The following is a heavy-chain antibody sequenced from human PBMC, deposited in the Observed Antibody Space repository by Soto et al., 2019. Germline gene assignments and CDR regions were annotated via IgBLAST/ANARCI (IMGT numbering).Heavy chain of an antibody. Sequence: QVQLVQSGAEVKKPGASVKVSCKVSGYTLNEVAMHWVRQAPGKGLEWLGGFDPDEAETIYAQHSQGRVTMTEDTSTDTVYMELSSLRSEDTAFYFCTTYHGDYNFDHWGQGTLVTVSS. CDR1: GYTLNEVA. D-gene: IGHD4-17*01. V-gene: IGHV1-24*01. CDR3: TTYHGDYNFDH. J-gene: IGHJ5*02. CDR2: FDPDEAET.